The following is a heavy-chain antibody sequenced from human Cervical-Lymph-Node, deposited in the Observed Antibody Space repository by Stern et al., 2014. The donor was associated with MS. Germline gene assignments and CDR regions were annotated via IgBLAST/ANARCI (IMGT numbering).Heavy chain of an antibody. CDR1: GYTFSSYG. J-gene: IGHJ3*02. D-gene: IGHD2-21*01. CDR2: ISTYNGNT. Sequence: VQMLEYGDEVKKPGASVKVSCKASGYTFSSYGIRWVRKDPGQGLEWMGWISTYNGNTNYAHKLQRRVTMTTDTSTSTAYMELRILRSDDTAVYYCARGLLGSDNPFDIWGQGTMVTVSS. CDR3: ARGLLGSDNPFDI. V-gene: IGHV1-18*01.